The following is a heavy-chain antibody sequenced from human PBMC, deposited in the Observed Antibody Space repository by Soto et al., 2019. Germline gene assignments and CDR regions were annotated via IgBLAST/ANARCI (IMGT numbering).Heavy chain of an antibody. CDR1: GYTFTSYG. Sequence: ASVKVSCKASGYTFTSYGISWLRQAPGQGLEWMGWISAYNGNTNYAQKLQGRVTMTTDTSTSTAYMELRSLRSDDTAVYYCARDRRGSSSPRFDYWGQGTLVTVSS. V-gene: IGHV1-18*04. CDR3: ARDRRGSSSPRFDY. J-gene: IGHJ4*02. CDR2: ISAYNGNT. D-gene: IGHD6-6*01.